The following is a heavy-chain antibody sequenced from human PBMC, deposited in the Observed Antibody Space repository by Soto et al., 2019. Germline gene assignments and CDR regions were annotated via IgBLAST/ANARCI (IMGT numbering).Heavy chain of an antibody. J-gene: IGHJ4*02. CDR2: INPSGRTT. Sequence: ASVKVSCKTSGFTFSKYYMHWLRQDPGQGLEWVGVINPSGRTTSYAQKFLGRVTVTRDASTATVYLELNSLRSGDTAVYYCARDLDVTTVTTSFDSWGQGTLVTVSS. CDR3: ARDLDVTTVTTSFDS. CDR1: GFTFSKYY. D-gene: IGHD4-17*01. V-gene: IGHV1-46*01.